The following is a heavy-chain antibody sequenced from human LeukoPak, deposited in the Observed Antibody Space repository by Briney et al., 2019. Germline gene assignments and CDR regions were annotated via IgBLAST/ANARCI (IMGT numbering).Heavy chain of an antibody. V-gene: IGHV1-2*02. CDR2: IGPHSTFT. CDR1: GFTFTDHY. D-gene: IGHD2/OR15-2a*01. Sequence: ASMKVTCKSSGFTFTDHYIHWVRQGPGQGLEWMGYIGPHSTFTSSPQEFQGRVTMTRDASMSTAYMELTRLTSDDTAVYYCVREGEGPLSKDFDYWGQGTLVAVSS. J-gene: IGHJ4*02. CDR3: VREGEGPLSKDFDY.